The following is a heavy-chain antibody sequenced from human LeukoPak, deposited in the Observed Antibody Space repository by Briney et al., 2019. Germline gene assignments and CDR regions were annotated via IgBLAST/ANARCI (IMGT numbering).Heavy chain of an antibody. J-gene: IGHJ4*02. V-gene: IGHV5-51*01. CDR1: GYSFTSYW. CDR2: IYPGDSDT. D-gene: IGHD3-22*01. Sequence: GESLKISCKGSGYSFTSYWIGWVRQMPGEGLEWMGIIYPGDSDTRYSPSFQGQVTISADKSISTAYLQWSSLKASDTAMYYCARRPYYYDSSGYYTGFDYWGQGTLVTVSS. CDR3: ARRPYYYDSSGYYTGFDY.